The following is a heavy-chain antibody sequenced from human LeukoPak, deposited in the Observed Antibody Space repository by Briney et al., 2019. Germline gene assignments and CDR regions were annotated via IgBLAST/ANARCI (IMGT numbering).Heavy chain of an antibody. Sequence: SQTLSLTCTVSGGSISSGGYYWSWIRQHPGKGLEWIGYIYYSGSTYYNPSLKSRVTISVDTSKNQFSLKLSSVTAADTAVYYCARGHYYDSSGYYWYYYYGMDVWGQGTTVTVSS. CDR1: GGSISSGGYY. CDR3: ARGHYYDSSGYYWYYYYGMDV. CDR2: IYYSGST. D-gene: IGHD3-22*01. V-gene: IGHV4-31*03. J-gene: IGHJ6*02.